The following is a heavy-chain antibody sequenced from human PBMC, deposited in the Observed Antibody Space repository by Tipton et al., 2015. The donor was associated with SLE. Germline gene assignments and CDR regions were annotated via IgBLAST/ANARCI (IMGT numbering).Heavy chain of an antibody. J-gene: IGHJ4*02. Sequence: SLRLPCAASEFTFRNYWMYWVRQVPGKGLVWVSRINDDGSSTTYADSVKGRFTISRDNSRNTLHLQMHSLRAEDTAVYYCARRGGYRAYEDYFDSWGQGTLVTVSS. D-gene: IGHD5-12*01. CDR3: ARRGGYRAYEDYFDS. V-gene: IGHV3-74*01. CDR1: EFTFRNYW. CDR2: INDDGSST.